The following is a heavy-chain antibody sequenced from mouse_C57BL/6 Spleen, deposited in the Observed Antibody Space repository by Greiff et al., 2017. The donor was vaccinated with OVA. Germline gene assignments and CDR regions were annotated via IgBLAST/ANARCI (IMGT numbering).Heavy chain of an antibody. CDR3: TTSYDYDQYYYAMDY. J-gene: IGHJ4*01. CDR1: GFNIKDDY. Sequence: EVQLQQSGAELVRPGASVKLSCTASGFNIKDDYMHWVKQRPEQGLEWIGWIDPENGDTEYASKFQGKATITADTSSNTAYLQLSSLTSEDTAVYYCTTSYDYDQYYYAMDYWGQGTSVTVSS. V-gene: IGHV14-4*01. CDR2: IDPENGDT. D-gene: IGHD2-4*01.